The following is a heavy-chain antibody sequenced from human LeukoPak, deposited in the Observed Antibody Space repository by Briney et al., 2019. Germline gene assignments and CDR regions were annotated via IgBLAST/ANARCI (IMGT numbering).Heavy chain of an antibody. CDR3: AKIFGLLTGGTDY. CDR1: GFTVTDNY. CDR2: IYGGGDT. Sequence: GGSLRLSCAASGFTVTDNYMNWVRQSSGKGLEWVSVIYGGGDTNYADSVKGRFIISRDTSKNTVYLQMNSLRVEDTAVYYCAKIFGLLTGGTDYWGQGTLVTVSS. D-gene: IGHD3/OR15-3a*01. J-gene: IGHJ4*02. V-gene: IGHV3-53*01.